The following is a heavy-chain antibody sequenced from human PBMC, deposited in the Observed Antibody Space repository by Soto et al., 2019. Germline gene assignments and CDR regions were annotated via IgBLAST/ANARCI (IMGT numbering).Heavy chain of an antibody. J-gene: IGHJ4*02. CDR2: ISGSGGST. V-gene: IGHV3-23*01. CDR1: GFTFSSYA. CDR3: AKGKPYYYDSSGYLALDY. Sequence: GWSLRLSCAASGFTFSSYAMSWVRQAPGKGLEWVSAISGSGGSTYYADSVKGRFTISRDNSKNTLYLQMNSLRAEDTAVYYCAKGKPYYYDSSGYLALDYWGQGTLVTVSS. D-gene: IGHD3-22*01.